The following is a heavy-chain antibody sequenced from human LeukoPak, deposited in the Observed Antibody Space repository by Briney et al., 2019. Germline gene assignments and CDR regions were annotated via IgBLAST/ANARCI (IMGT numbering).Heavy chain of an antibody. CDR1: GFTFSSYA. CDR2: ISGSGAST. J-gene: IGHJ4*02. Sequence: GGSLRLSFVASGFTFSSYALNWVGQTPGKGLEGVSTISGSGASTYYAHAVRGRFTISRDNSKNTLYRKMSSLRAEDTAVYYCAKGAHYDILPGYYTVYFDYWGEGALVTVSS. D-gene: IGHD3-9*01. CDR3: AKGAHYDILPGYYTVYFDY. V-gene: IGHV3-23*01.